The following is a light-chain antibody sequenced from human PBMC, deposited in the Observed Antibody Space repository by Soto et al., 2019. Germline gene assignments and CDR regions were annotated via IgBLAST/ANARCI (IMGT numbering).Light chain of an antibody. CDR1: QSISSW. CDR2: DAS. Sequence: DIQMTQSPSTLSASVGDRVTITCRASQSISSWLAWYQQKPGKAPKLLMYDASSFESGVPSRFSGSGSGTEFTLTISSLQPDDFATYYCQQYNSPWTFGQGTKVEIK. CDR3: QQYNSPWT. V-gene: IGKV1-5*01. J-gene: IGKJ1*01.